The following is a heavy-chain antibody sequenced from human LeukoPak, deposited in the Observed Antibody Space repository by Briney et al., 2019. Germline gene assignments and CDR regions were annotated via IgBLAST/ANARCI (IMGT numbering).Heavy chain of an antibody. CDR1: GGSISSYY. J-gene: IGHJ4*02. Sequence: SETLSLTCTVSGGSISSYYWSWIRQPPGKGLEWIGYIYYSGSTNYNPSLKSRVTISVDTSKNQFSLKLSSVTAADTAVYYCARGGYSSGIIDYWGQGTLVTVSS. CDR3: ARGGYSSGIIDY. D-gene: IGHD6-19*01. CDR2: IYYSGST. V-gene: IGHV4-59*01.